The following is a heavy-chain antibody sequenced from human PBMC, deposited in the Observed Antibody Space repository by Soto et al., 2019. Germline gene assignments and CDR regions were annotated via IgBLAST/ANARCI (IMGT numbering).Heavy chain of an antibody. CDR3: ARVRGYSYGYGLFDD. Sequence: PSETLSLTCTVSGGSISSYYWSWIRQPPGKGLEWIGYIYYSGSTNYNPSLKSRVTISVDTSKNQFSLKLSSVTAADTAVYYCARVRGYSYGYGLFDDWGQGTLVTVCS. D-gene: IGHD5-18*01. CDR2: IYYSGST. V-gene: IGHV4-59*01. CDR1: GGSISSYY. J-gene: IGHJ4*02.